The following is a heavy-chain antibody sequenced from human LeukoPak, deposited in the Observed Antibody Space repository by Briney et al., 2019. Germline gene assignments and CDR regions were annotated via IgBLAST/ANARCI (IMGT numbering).Heavy chain of an antibody. CDR2: ISRSGSTI. CDR1: GFTFSNSN. J-gene: IGHJ4*02. Sequence: GGSLRLSCAASGFTFSNSNMTWIRQAPGKGLEWVSHISRSGSTIYYADSVKGRFTISRDNAKNSLYLEMNSLRAEDTAVYYCAREGIAVAGTGFFDYWGQGTLVTVSS. CDR3: AREGIAVAGTGFFDY. V-gene: IGHV3-11*04. D-gene: IGHD6-19*01.